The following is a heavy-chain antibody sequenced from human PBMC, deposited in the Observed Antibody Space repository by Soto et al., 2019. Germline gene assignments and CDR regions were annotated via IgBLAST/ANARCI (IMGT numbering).Heavy chain of an antibody. CDR2: INGGGTT. J-gene: IGHJ4*02. V-gene: IGHV3-23*01. Sequence: EVQLLESGGALVQPGGSLRLSCAVSGFTFSTYVMYWVRQAPGKGLECVSSINGGGTTYYSDFVRGRFTISRDISKNTLYLQMNSRRADDTAVYYCAKDRGGVYCSGGTCYAADYWGQGTLVTVSS. D-gene: IGHD2-15*01. CDR1: GFTFSTYV. CDR3: AKDRGGVYCSGGTCYAADY.